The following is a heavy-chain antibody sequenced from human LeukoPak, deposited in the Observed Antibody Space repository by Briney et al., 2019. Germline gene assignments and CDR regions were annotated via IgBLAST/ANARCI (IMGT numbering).Heavy chain of an antibody. CDR2: ISTSGSTK. J-gene: IGHJ3*02. D-gene: IGHD3-22*01. CDR3: ARDRDPGYNDSSGYRRVNAFDI. V-gene: IGHV3-48*03. Sequence: GGSLRLSCAASGFTFSLNEMNWVRQAPGKGLEWVSYISTSGSTKYYADSVKGRFTISRDNAKNSLYLQMNSLRAEDTAVYYCARDRDPGYNDSSGYRRVNAFDIWGQGTMVTVSS. CDR1: GFTFSLNE.